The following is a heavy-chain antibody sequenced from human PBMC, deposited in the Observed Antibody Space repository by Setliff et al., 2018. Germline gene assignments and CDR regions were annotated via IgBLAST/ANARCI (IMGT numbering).Heavy chain of an antibody. D-gene: IGHD3-22*01. J-gene: IGHJ4*02. CDR1: GYSFTMYG. CDR3: ARINFYVSSGYYYASDY. Sequence: ASVKVSCKASGYSFTMYGVNWVRQAPGQGIEWMGWISAFSRHTEYSQKFKGRVAVTTDASTSTAYLDLWSLTSNDTAVYYCARINFYVSSGYYYASDYWGQGTLVTVSS. CDR2: ISAFSRHT. V-gene: IGHV1-18*01.